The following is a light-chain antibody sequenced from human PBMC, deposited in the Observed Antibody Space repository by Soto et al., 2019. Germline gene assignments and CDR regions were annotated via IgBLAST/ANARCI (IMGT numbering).Light chain of an antibody. V-gene: IGLV2-23*01. CDR2: EGS. Sequence: QSALTQPASVSGSPGQSITISCTGTSSDVGTYNLVSWYQQDPGKAPKLMIYEGSKRPSGLSDRFSGSKSGNTASLTISGLQAEDEADYYCCSFAGSATWVFGGGTKVTVL. CDR1: SSDVGTYNL. CDR3: CSFAGSATWV. J-gene: IGLJ3*02.